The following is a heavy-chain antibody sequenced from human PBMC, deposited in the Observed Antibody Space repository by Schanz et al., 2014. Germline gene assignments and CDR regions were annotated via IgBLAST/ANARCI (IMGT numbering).Heavy chain of an antibody. J-gene: IGHJ6*03. V-gene: IGHV1-69*02. CDR2: IIPVLAIA. CDR3: ARLGTGMAVAGSVIDSYYYYMDV. CDR1: GGTFSSYT. Sequence: QVQLVQSGAEVKKPGSSVKVSCTASGGTFSSYTISWIRQAPGQGLEWMGRIIPVLAIADYAQKFQGRVTITADKSTSTASMELNSLRSEDTAVYYCARLGTGMAVAGSVIDSYYYYMDVWGEGTTVTVS. D-gene: IGHD6-19*01.